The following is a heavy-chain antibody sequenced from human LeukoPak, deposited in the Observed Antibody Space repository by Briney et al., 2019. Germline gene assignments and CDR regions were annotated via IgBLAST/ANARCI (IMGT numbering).Heavy chain of an antibody. J-gene: IGHJ4*02. V-gene: IGHV3-21*01. Sequence: PGGSLRLSCAASGFTFSSYSMKWVRQAPGKGLEWVSSVSTSSIYIYYADSVKGRFTISRDNSKNTLYLQMNSLRAEDTAVYYCARGPSWDYWGQGTLVTVSS. CDR2: VSTSSIYI. CDR3: ARGPSWDY. CDR1: GFTFSSYS.